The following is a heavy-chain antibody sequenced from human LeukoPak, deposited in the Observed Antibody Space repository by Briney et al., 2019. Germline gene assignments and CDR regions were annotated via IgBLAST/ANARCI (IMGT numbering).Heavy chain of an antibody. V-gene: IGHV3-74*01. CDR3: ARGMYLAYGMDV. J-gene: IGHJ6*02. Sequence: QPGGSLRLSFAASGFTFSSYWMHWVRQAPGKGLVWVSRIKGGGSSTNYADSAKGRFTISRDNAKNTVYLQMNSLRAEDTAVYYCARGMYLAYGMDVWGQGTTVTVSS. D-gene: IGHD2-8*01. CDR2: IKGGGSST. CDR1: GFTFSSYW.